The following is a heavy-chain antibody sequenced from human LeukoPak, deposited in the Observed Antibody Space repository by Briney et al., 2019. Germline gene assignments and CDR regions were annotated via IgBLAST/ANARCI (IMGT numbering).Heavy chain of an antibody. Sequence: TSETLSLTCTVSDAFISTYYWTWIRQPPGKGLEWIGSIYYSGSTNYNPYLKSRVTISLDTSKNQFSLKLSSVSSADTAVYYCARETRGRNYFDYWGQGTLVTVPS. D-gene: IGHD1-14*01. CDR3: ARETRGRNYFDY. J-gene: IGHJ4*02. CDR2: IYYSGST. V-gene: IGHV4-59*01. CDR1: DAFISTYY.